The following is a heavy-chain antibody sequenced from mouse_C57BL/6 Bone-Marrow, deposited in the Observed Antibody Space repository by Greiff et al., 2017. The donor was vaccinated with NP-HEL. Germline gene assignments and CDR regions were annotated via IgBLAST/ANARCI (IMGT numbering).Heavy chain of an antibody. J-gene: IGHJ3*01. V-gene: IGHV1-9*01. Sequence: VKLQESGAELMKPGASVKLSCKATGYTFTGYWIEWVKQRPGHGLEWIGEILPGSGSTNYNEKFKGKATFTADTSYNTSYMQRSSLTIEDSAIYYCARRDFDGRGFAYWGQGTLVTVSA. CDR2: ILPGSGST. CDR3: ARRDFDGRGFAY. CDR1: GYTFTGYW.